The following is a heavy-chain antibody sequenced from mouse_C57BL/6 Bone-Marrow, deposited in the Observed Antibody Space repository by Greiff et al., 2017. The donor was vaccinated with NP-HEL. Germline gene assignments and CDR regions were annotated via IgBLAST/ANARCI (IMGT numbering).Heavy chain of an antibody. CDR2: IDPSYLYT. V-gene: IGHV1-59*01. CDR1: VYTFTSYL. J-gene: IGHJ2*01. Sequence: QVQLLPPVAALFLPWTSLQLSCKASVYTFTSYLMHWVPPSPGQGLEWIGVIDPSYLYTTSNQKFKVKATLTVDTSSSTAYMQLSSLTSEDSAVYYCARGGYYYFDYGGQGTTLTVSS. CDR3: ARGGYYYFDY. D-gene: IGHD2-3*01.